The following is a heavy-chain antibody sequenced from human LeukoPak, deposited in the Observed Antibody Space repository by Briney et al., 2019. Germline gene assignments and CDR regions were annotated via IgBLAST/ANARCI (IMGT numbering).Heavy chain of an antibody. CDR1: GGSVSSYY. D-gene: IGHD1-26*01. V-gene: IGHV4-59*02. CDR3: VRDWEGFNFDI. Sequence: SETLSLTCTVSGGSVSSYYWSWIRQPPGEGLEWIAYTHNSGSTNYNPSLKSRVTISVDTSKNQFSLKLSSVTAADTAVYYCVRDWEGFNFDIWGQGTMVTVSS. CDR2: THNSGST. J-gene: IGHJ3*02.